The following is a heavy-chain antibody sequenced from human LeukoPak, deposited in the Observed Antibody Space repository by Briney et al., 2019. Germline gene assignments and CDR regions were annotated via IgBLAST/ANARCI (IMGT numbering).Heavy chain of an antibody. CDR3: ASSGRIGKIDY. CDR2: IYTSGST. D-gene: IGHD5-12*01. CDR1: GGSISSGSYY. Sequence: SETLSLTCTVSGGSISSGSYYWSWIRQPTGKGLEWIGRIYTSGSTNYNPSLKSRVTMSVDTSKNQFSLKLSSVTAADTAVYYCASSGRIGKIDYWGQGTLVTVSS. V-gene: IGHV4-61*02. J-gene: IGHJ4*02.